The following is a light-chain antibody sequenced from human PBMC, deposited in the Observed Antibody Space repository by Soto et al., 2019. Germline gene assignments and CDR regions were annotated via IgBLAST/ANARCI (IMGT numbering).Light chain of an antibody. CDR1: QSVGRS. J-gene: IGKJ5*01. V-gene: IGKV3-11*01. CDR3: QQRGNWPPIT. Sequence: EIVLTQSPATLSLSPGERATLSCRASQSVGRSLAWYQQKPGQAPRLLIYDASDRATGIPGRFRGSGSGTDFTLTISSLEPEDFAVYYCQQRGNWPPITFGQGTRLEIK. CDR2: DAS.